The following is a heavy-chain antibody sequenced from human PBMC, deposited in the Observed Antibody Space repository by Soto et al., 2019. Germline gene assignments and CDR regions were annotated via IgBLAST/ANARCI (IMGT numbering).Heavy chain of an antibody. Sequence: PGGSLRLSCAASGFTFDDYGMHWVRQAPGKGLEWVSGISWNSGSIGYADSVKGRFTISRDNAKNSLYLQMNSLRAEDTALYFCAKSIGSSSTAAYDYWGQGTLVTVSS. J-gene: IGHJ4*02. D-gene: IGHD6-6*01. V-gene: IGHV3-9*01. CDR3: AKSIGSSSTAAYDY. CDR1: GFTFDDYG. CDR2: ISWNSGSI.